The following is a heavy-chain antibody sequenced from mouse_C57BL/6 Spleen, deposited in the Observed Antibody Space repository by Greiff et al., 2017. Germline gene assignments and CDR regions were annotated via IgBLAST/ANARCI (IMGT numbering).Heavy chain of an antibody. Sequence: EVKLMESGGDLVKPGGSLKLSCAASGFTFSSYGMSWVRQTPDKRLEWVATISSGGSYTYYPDSVKGRFTISRDNAKNTLYMQMSSMKSEDTAMYYCARHDPRSYFDYWGQGTTLTVSS. CDR1: GFTFSSYG. CDR2: ISSGGSYT. V-gene: IGHV5-6*01. CDR3: ARHDPRSYFDY. J-gene: IGHJ2*01.